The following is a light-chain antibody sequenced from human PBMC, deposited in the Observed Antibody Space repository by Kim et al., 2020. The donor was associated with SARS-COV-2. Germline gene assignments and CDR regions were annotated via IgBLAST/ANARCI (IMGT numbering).Light chain of an antibody. CDR2: LNSDGSH. V-gene: IGLV4-69*01. CDR3: QTWGTGMV. J-gene: IGLJ3*02. Sequence: QLVLTQSPSASASLGASVKLTCTLSSGHSSYAIAWHQQQPEKGPRYLMKLNSDGSHSKGDGIPDRFSGSSSGAERYLTISSLQSEDKADYYCQTWGTGMVFGGGTQLTVL. CDR1: SGHSSYA.